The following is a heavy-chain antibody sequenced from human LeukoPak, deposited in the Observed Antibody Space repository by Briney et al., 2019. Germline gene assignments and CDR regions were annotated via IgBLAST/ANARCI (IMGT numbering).Heavy chain of an antibody. Sequence: PGGSLRLSCAASGFTVNNNYMSWVRQAPGKGLEWVSVIYSGDITYYADSVKGRFTISRDNSKNTLYLQMNSLRAEDTAVYYCASNYYDSSGYYVAGYWGQGTLVTVSS. CDR2: IYSGDIT. CDR1: GFTVNNNY. J-gene: IGHJ4*02. D-gene: IGHD3-22*01. V-gene: IGHV3-53*01. CDR3: ASNYYDSSGYYVAGY.